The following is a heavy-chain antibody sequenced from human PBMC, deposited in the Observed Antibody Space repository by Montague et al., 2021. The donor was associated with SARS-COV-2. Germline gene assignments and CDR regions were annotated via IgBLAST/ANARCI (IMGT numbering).Heavy chain of an antibody. CDR2: IYWDDDK. D-gene: IGHD1-14*01. V-gene: IGHV2-5*02. Sequence: PALVKPTQTLTLTCAFSGFSLSSTGVGVGWLRQPPGKSLEWLTLIYWDDDKRYNPSLSSRLAITKDTSKNQAVLTLTNSNAADTATYHCAHTNATGAWPIDYWGQGTLVTVSS. J-gene: IGHJ4*02. CDR1: GFSLSSTGVG. CDR3: AHTNATGAWPIDY.